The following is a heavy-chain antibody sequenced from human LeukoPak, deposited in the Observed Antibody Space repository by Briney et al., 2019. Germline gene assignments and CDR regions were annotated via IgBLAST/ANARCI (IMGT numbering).Heavy chain of an antibody. CDR1: GFTFSSYG. CDR2: TSYDGSNE. CDR3: ARNQITMIAVAQDWYFDL. D-gene: IGHD3-22*01. Sequence: GGSLRLSCAASGFTFSSYGMHWVRQAPGKGLEWVAVTSYDGSNEYFADSVKGRFTISRDNSENTLYLQMNSLRAEDTAVYYCARNQITMIAVAQDWYFDLWGRGTLVTVSS. V-gene: IGHV3-30*19. J-gene: IGHJ2*01.